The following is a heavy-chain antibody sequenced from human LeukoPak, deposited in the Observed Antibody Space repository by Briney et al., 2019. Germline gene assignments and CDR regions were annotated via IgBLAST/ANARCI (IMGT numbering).Heavy chain of an antibody. Sequence: GGTLRLSCAASGFTFSNCGMNWVRQAPGKGLEWISGIIGSGGITYYADSVKGRFTISRDNSKNTLYLQIYSLRAGDTAVYYCAKDDALIRFNDWGQGTLVTVSS. J-gene: IGHJ4*02. V-gene: IGHV3-23*01. CDR2: IIGSGGIT. D-gene: IGHD3-3*01. CDR1: GFTFSNCG. CDR3: AKDDALIRFND.